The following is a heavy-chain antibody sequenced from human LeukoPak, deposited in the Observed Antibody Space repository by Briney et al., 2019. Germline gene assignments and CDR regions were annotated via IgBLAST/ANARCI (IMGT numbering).Heavy chain of an antibody. D-gene: IGHD1-20*01. CDR3: ARAPRYNWNDDRDFDY. J-gene: IGHJ4*02. CDR1: GFTFSSYW. CDR2: INSDGSST. Sequence: GGSLRLSCAASGFTFSSYWMHWVRQAPGKGLVWVSRINSDGSSTSYADSVKGRFTISRDNAKNTLYLQMNSLRAEDTAVYYCARAPRYNWNDDRDFDYWGQGTLVTVSS. V-gene: IGHV3-74*01.